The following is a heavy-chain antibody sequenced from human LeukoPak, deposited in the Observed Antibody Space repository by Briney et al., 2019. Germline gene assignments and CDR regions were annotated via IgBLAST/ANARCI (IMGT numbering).Heavy chain of an antibody. J-gene: IGHJ4*02. V-gene: IGHV3-48*01. CDR2: ISSSSSTI. CDR3: ARDRDSIYPGGPFDY. Sequence: GGSLRLSCAASGFSFSDYSMNWVRQAPGKGLEWVSYISSSSSTIYYAVSVNGRFTISRDNAKNSLYLQMDSLRAEDTAVYYCARDRDSIYPGGPFDYWGQGTLVTVSS. CDR1: GFSFSDYS. D-gene: IGHD3-16*01.